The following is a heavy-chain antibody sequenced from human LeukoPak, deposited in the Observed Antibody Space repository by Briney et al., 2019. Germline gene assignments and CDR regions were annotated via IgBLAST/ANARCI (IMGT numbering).Heavy chain of an antibody. V-gene: IGHV3-43D*03. CDR3: AKDIVGGERIAVAGTFDY. J-gene: IGHJ4*02. CDR1: GFTFDDYA. Sequence: PGGSLRLSCAASGFTFDDYAMHWVRQAPGKGLEWVSLISWDGGSTYYADSVKGRFTISRDNSKNSLYLQMNSLRAEDTALYYCAKDIVGGERIAVAGTFDYWGQGTLVTVSS. D-gene: IGHD6-19*01. CDR2: ISWDGGST.